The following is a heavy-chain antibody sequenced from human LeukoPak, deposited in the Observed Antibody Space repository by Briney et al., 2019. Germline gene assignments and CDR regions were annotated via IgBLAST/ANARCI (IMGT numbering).Heavy chain of an antibody. D-gene: IGHD3-9*01. CDR3: ARDFLTGYFDY. Sequence: PGGSLRLSCAASGFTFSSYAMSWVRQAPGKGLEWVSYISSSGSTIYYADSVKGRFTISRDNAKNSLFLQMNSLSDEDTAVYYCARDFLTGYFDYWGQGTLVTVSS. CDR2: ISSSGSTI. J-gene: IGHJ4*02. CDR1: GFTFSSYA. V-gene: IGHV3-48*02.